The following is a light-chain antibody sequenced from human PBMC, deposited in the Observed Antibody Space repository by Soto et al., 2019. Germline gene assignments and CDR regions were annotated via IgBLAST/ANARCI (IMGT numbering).Light chain of an antibody. CDR1: SSDVGGYNY. CDR3: SSYTSSSTLVV. V-gene: IGLV2-14*01. CDR2: DVS. J-gene: IGLJ2*01. Sequence: QSALTQPASVSGSPGQSITISCTGTSSDVGGYNYVPWYQQHPGKAPKLMIYDVSNRPSGVSNRFSGSKSGNTASLTISGLQAEDEADYYCSSYTSSSTLVVFGGGPKLTVL.